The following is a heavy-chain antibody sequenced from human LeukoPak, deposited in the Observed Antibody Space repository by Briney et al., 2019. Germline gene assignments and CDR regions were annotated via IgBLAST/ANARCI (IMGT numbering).Heavy chain of an antibody. Sequence: SESLSLTCAVYGGSFSGYYWSWIRQPPGKGLGWIGEINHSGGTNYNPSLKSRVTISVDTSKNQFSLKLSSVTAADTAVYYCARSLLGSYVDYWGQGTLVTVSS. CDR2: INHSGGT. CDR1: GGSFSGYY. V-gene: IGHV4-34*01. CDR3: ARSLLGSYVDY. D-gene: IGHD1-26*01. J-gene: IGHJ4*02.